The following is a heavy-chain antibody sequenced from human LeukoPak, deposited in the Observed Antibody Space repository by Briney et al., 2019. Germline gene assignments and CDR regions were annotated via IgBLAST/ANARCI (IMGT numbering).Heavy chain of an antibody. J-gene: IGHJ4*02. D-gene: IGHD6-13*01. Sequence: ASVKVSCKASGYTFTSYYMHWVRQAPGQGLEWMGIINPSGGSTSYAQKFQGRVTMTRDTSTSTVYMELSRLRSDDTAVYYCARDPYSSSWGGGGYYFDYWGQGTLVTVSS. CDR2: INPSGGST. CDR3: ARDPYSSSWGGGGYYFDY. CDR1: GYTFTSYY. V-gene: IGHV1-46*01.